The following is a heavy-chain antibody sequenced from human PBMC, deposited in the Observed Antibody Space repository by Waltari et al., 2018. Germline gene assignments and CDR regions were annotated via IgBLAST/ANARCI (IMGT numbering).Heavy chain of an antibody. CDR1: GFTFGSYA. D-gene: IGHD3-3*01. CDR2: ISGSGGST. J-gene: IGHJ5*02. CDR3: AKNEYYDFPSNPYNWFDP. V-gene: IGHV3-23*01. Sequence: EVQLLESGGGLVQPGGSLRLSCAASGFTFGSYAMSWVRQAPGKGLEWVSAISGSGGSTYYADSVKGRFTISRDNSKNTLYLQMNSLRAEDTAVYYCAKNEYYDFPSNPYNWFDPWGQGTLVTVSS.